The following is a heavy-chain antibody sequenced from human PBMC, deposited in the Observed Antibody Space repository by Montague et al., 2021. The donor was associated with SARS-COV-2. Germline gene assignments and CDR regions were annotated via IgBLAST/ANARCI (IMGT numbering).Heavy chain of an antibody. J-gene: IGHJ4*02. D-gene: IGHD4-17*01. CDR1: GGSFIHYA. Sequence: SETLSLTCAVSGGSFIHYAWAWMRQPPGKGLEWLGENNFKGITNXTPSLKSRVTISGDTSKRQFSLILNEVTAADTAVYYCALARGSDYCPLWGQGSLVIVSS. CDR3: ALARGSDYCPL. CDR2: NNFKGIT. V-gene: IGHV4-34*01.